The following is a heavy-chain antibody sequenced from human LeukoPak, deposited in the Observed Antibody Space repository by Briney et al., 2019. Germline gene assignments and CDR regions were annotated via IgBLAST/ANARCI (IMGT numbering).Heavy chain of an antibody. J-gene: IGHJ5*02. Sequence: ASVKVSCKASGGTFSSYAISWVRQAPGQGLEWMGGIIPIFGTANYAQKFQGRVTITADESTSTAYMELSSLRSEDTAVYYCARGPYYYDSSGYGSPFDPWGQGTLVTVSS. CDR2: IIPIFGTA. CDR3: ARGPYYYDSSGYGSPFDP. V-gene: IGHV1-69*13. CDR1: GGTFSSYA. D-gene: IGHD3-22*01.